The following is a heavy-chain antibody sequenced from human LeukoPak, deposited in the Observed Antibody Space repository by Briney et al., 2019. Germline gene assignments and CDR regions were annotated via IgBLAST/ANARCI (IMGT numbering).Heavy chain of an antibody. D-gene: IGHD3-10*01. CDR1: GLTFSSYG. Sequence: GGSLRLSCAAPGLTFSSYGMHWVRQAPGKGLEWVAVISYDGSNKYYADSVKGRFSISRDNSKSTLYLQMNSLRLEDTAVYYCARGLGVWYFDLWGRGTLVTVSS. V-gene: IGHV3-33*01. J-gene: IGHJ2*01. CDR3: ARGLGVWYFDL. CDR2: ISYDGSNK.